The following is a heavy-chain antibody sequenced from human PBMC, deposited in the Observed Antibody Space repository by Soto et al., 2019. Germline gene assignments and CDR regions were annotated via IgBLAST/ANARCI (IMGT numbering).Heavy chain of an antibody. Sequence: QVQLQESGPGLVKPSETLSLTCTVSGGSISSYYWSWIRQPPGKGLEWIGYIYYSGSTNYNPSLTSRVTISVDTSKNQFSLKLSSVTAADTAVYYCARRVGATRSGYFDYWGQGTLVTVSS. D-gene: IGHD1-26*01. V-gene: IGHV4-59*01. J-gene: IGHJ4*02. CDR1: GGSISSYY. CDR3: ARRVGATRSGYFDY. CDR2: IYYSGST.